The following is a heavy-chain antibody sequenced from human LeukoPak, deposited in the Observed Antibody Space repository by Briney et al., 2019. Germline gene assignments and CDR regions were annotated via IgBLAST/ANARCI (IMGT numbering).Heavy chain of an antibody. D-gene: IGHD1-26*01. Sequence: AETLSLTCTVSGDSISRYYWSWIRQPAGKGREWIGRISASGSTNFNPSLKSRVTMSVDTSKNQFSLKLSSVTAADTAVYYCARIIVGATYSYYYYYYMDVWGKGTTVTISS. CDR3: ARIIVGATYSYYYYYYMDV. CDR1: GDSISRYY. J-gene: IGHJ6*03. CDR2: ISASGST. V-gene: IGHV4-4*07.